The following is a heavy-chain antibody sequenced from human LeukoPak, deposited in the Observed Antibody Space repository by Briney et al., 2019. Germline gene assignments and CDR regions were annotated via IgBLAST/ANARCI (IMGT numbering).Heavy chain of an antibody. D-gene: IGHD6-19*01. CDR2: IYSGGST. J-gene: IGHJ4*02. CDR3: ARVFVAGTSN. CDR1: GFTVSSNY. Sequence: PGGSLRLSCAASGFTVSSNYMSWVRQAPGKGLEWVSIIYSGGSTFYADSVKGRFTISRDNSKNTLYLQMNSLRAEDTAVYYCARVFVAGTSNWGQGTLVTVSS. V-gene: IGHV3-53*05.